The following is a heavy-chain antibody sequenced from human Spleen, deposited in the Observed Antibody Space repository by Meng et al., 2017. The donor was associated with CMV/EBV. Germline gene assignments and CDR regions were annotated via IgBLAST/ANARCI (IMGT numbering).Heavy chain of an antibody. V-gene: IGHV1-8*01. D-gene: IGHD6-19*01. J-gene: IGHJ4*02. Sequence: CKASGYTFTSYDINWVRQATGQGLEWMGWMNPNSGNTGYAQKFQGRVTMTRNTSISTAYMELSSLRSEDTAVYYCARGIGDSGWYDYWGQGTLVTVSS. CDR2: MNPNSGNT. CDR3: ARGIGDSGWYDY. CDR1: GYTFTSYD.